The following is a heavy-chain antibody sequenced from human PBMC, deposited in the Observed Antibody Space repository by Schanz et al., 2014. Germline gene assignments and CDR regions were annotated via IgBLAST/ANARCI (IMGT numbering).Heavy chain of an antibody. CDR2: ISYDGNNQ. Sequence: QVQLVESGGGVVQPGRSLKLSCSASGFTFRNYALSWVRQAPGKGLEWVAFISYDGNNQYYADSVKGRFTVSRDNSKNIVYLQMNRLRAEDTAVYYCANRGHLRGWFDSWGQGILVTVSS. J-gene: IGHJ5*01. V-gene: IGHV3-30*04. CDR1: GFTFRNYA. CDR3: ANRGHLRGWFDS. D-gene: IGHD3-10*01.